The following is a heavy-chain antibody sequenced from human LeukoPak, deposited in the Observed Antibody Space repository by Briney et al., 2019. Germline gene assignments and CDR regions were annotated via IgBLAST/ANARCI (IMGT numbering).Heavy chain of an antibody. D-gene: IGHD6-19*01. Sequence: GGSLRLSCTASGFTFSAFSMNWVRQAPGKGLEWISYITTDGGFMSYADSLKGRFTISRGNAKNSLYLQMNTLRGEDTAVYYCARGRAGHYFDYWGQGTLVAVSS. CDR3: ARGRAGHYFDY. J-gene: IGHJ4*02. V-gene: IGHV3-21*05. CDR2: ITTDGGFM. CDR1: GFTFSAFS.